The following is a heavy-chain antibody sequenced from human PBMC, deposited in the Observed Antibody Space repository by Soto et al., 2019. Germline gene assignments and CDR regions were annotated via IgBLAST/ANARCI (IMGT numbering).Heavy chain of an antibody. V-gene: IGHV3-23*01. CDR3: AKDPHRSSNYVFYFDY. J-gene: IGHJ4*02. Sequence: GGSLRLSCAASGFTFSSYAMSWVRQAPGKGLEWVSAISGSGGSTYYADSVKGRFIISRDNSKNTLYLQMNSLRAEDTAVYYCAKDPHRSSNYVFYFDYWGQGTLVTVSS. CDR1: GFTFSSYA. D-gene: IGHD4-4*01. CDR2: ISGSGGST.